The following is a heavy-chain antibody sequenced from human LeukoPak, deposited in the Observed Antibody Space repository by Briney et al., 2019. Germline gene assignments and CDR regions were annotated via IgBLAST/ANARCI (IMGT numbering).Heavy chain of an antibody. CDR2: IYYSGST. V-gene: IGHV4-31*03. CDR1: GGSISSGGYY. Sequence: PSETLSLTCTVSGGSISSGGYYWSWIRQHPGKGLEWIGYIYYSGSTYYNPSPKSRVTISVDTSKNQFSLKLSSVTAADTAVYYCAKGYCSGGSCYSVDYWGQGTLVTVSS. D-gene: IGHD2-15*01. CDR3: AKGYCSGGSCYSVDY. J-gene: IGHJ4*02.